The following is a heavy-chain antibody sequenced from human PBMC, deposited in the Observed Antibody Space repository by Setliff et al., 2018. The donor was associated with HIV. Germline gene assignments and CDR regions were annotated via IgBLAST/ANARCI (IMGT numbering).Heavy chain of an antibody. CDR3: ARDNSYYYGSGSHYWYGMDV. J-gene: IGHJ6*01. CDR2: TYHSGNT. D-gene: IGHD3-10*01. V-gene: IGHV4-38-2*02. CDR1: GYSISSGYY. Sequence: PSETLSLTCPVSGYSISSGYYWGWIRQPPGRGLEWIGSTYHSGNTYYNPSLKSRVTISVDTSKNLFSLKVNSVTAADTAVYYCARDNSYYYGSGSHYWYGMDVWGQGTTVTVSS.